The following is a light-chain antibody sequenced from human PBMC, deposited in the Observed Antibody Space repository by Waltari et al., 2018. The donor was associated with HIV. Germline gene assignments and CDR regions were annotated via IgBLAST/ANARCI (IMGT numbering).Light chain of an antibody. J-gene: IGLJ3*02. CDR3: NSRDTIGHWF. CDR2: DRN. Sequence: SSELAQDPAVSVALGQTVRITCQGDRVRTYYASRYQQKPGQALVLVFYDRNNRPSGIPDRFSGSTSGDTASLTITGAQAEDEADYYCNSRDTIGHWFFGGGTKVTVL. V-gene: IGLV3-19*01. CDR1: RVRTYY.